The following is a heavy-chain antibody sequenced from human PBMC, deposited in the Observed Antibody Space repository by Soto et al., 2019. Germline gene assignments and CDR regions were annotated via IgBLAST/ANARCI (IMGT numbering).Heavy chain of an antibody. CDR2: ISSNGDST. D-gene: IGHD4-17*01. CDR3: VHPRSTVQIPPT. CDR1: GFTFSMFS. V-gene: IGHV3-64D*06. Sequence: PGGSLRLSCSASGFTFSMFSMHWVRQAPGKGLEYVSGISSNGDSTYYADPVKGRFTISRDNSKNTLYLQMSSLRAVDTAVYYCVHPRSTVQIPPTWGQGTLVTVSS. J-gene: IGHJ5*02.